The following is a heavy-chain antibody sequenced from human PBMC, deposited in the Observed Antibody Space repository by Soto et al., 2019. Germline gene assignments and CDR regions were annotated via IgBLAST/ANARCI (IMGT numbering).Heavy chain of an antibody. CDR2: ISRDGGTK. J-gene: IGHJ4*02. Sequence: QVQLVESGGGVVQPWRSLRLSCAVSGFTVSTYGMHWVRQAPGKGLEWVAGISRDGGTKYYADSVKGRFTISRDNSRNRMFPEMNSLRGDDMAVYYCTGEVASGYWGQGTLVTVSS. CDR1: GFTVSTYG. CDR3: TGEVASGY. V-gene: IGHV3-30*03. D-gene: IGHD2-8*02.